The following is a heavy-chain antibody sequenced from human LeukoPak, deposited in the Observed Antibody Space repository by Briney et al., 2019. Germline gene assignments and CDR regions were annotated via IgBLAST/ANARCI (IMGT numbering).Heavy chain of an antibody. D-gene: IGHD3-16*02. CDR2: INPNSGGT. Sequence: VASVKVSCKASGYTFTGYYMHWVRQAPGQGREWMGWINPNSGGTNYAQKFQGRVTMTRDTSISTAYMELSRLRSDDTAVYYCASSQYYDYVWGSYRIDYWGQGTLVTVSS. CDR1: GYTFTGYY. CDR3: ASSQYYDYVWGSYRIDY. V-gene: IGHV1-2*02. J-gene: IGHJ4*02.